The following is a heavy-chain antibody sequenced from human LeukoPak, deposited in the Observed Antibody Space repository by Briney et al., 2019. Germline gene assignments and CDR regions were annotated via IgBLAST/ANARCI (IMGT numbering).Heavy chain of an antibody. V-gene: IGHV3-30-3*01. Sequence: GGSLRLSCAASGFTFSSYAMHWVRQAPGKGLEWVAVISYDGSNKYYADSVKGRFTISRDNSKNTLYLQVNSLRAEDTAVYYCAKVQYYDFWSGQSPFDYWGQGTLVTVSS. D-gene: IGHD3-3*01. J-gene: IGHJ4*02. CDR3: AKVQYYDFWSGQSPFDY. CDR1: GFTFSSYA. CDR2: ISYDGSNK.